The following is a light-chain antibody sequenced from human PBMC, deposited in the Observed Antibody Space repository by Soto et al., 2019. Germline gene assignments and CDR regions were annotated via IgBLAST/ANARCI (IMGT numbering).Light chain of an antibody. CDR1: SSNIGARYD. J-gene: IGLJ1*01. CDR2: GDN. V-gene: IGLV1-40*01. CDR3: QSYDRSLNRV. Sequence: QSVLTQPPSVSGAPGQRITISCTGSSSNIGARYDVHWYRQLPGPAPKLLLYGDNNRPSGVPDRFSGSRSGASASLAITGLQADDEADYFCQSYDRSLNRVFGTGTKLTVL.